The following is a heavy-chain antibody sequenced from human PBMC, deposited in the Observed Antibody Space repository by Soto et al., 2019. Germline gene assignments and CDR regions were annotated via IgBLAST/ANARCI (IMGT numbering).Heavy chain of an antibody. CDR1: GGSISSYY. CDR2: IYYSGST. V-gene: IGHV4-59*01. J-gene: IGHJ6*03. CDR3: ARGDSGYDFHYYYYYYMDV. Sequence: SETLSLTCTVSGGSISSYYWSWIRQPPGKGLEWIGYIYYSGSTNYNPSLKSRVTISVDTSKNQFSLKLSSVTAADTAVYYCARGDSGYDFHYYYYYYMDVWGKGTTVTVSS. D-gene: IGHD5-12*01.